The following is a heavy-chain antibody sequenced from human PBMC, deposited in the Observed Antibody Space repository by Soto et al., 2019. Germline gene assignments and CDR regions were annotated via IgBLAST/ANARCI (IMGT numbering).Heavy chain of an antibody. J-gene: IGHJ4*02. CDR3: ARVPGTWSSSWEDY. Sequence: QVQLVESGAEVKKPGSSVKVSCKASGGTFSSYAISWVRQAPRHGLEWMGGIIPIFGTANYAQKFQGRVTITADESTSTAYMELSSLRSEDTAVYYCARVPGTWSSSWEDYWGQGTLVTVSS. D-gene: IGHD6-13*01. CDR1: GGTFSSYA. CDR2: IIPIFGTA. V-gene: IGHV1-69*12.